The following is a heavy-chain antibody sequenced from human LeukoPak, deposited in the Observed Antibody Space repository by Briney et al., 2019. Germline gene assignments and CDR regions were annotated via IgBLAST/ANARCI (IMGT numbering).Heavy chain of an antibody. V-gene: IGHV3-30*18. CDR2: ISYDGSNK. D-gene: IGHD5-18*01. CDR1: GFTFDDYA. CDR3: AKDRGYSYGSFDY. Sequence: GGFLRLSCAASGFTFDDYAMHWVRQAPGKGLEWVAVISYDGSNKYYADSVKGRFTISRDNSKNTLYLQMNSLRAEDTAVYYCAKDRGYSYGSFDYWGQGTLVTVSS. J-gene: IGHJ4*02.